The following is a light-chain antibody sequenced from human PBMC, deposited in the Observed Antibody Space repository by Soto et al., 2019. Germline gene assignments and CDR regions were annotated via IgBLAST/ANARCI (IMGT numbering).Light chain of an antibody. CDR3: IQATQSTWT. Sequence: DIVMTQTPLSSPVTLGQAASISCRSSQSLVHNDGNTYLSWFQQRPGQPPRLLIHKVSDRFSGVPDRFRGSGAVTDFTPTISRVEAEDVGVYYCIQATQSTWTFGQGTKVEIK. J-gene: IGKJ1*01. CDR1: QSLVHNDGNTY. V-gene: IGKV2-24*01. CDR2: KVS.